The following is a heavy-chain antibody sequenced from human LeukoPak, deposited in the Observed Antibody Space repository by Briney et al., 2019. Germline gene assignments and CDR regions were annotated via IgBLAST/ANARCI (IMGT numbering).Heavy chain of an antibody. Sequence: GGSLRLSCAASGYTFSSYAMSWVRQAPGKGLEWVSDISGSGTTTFYADSVKGRFTISRDNSKNTLYLQMNSLRAEDTAVYYCAKSYYYGSGSYYNVRYWGQGTLVTVSS. V-gene: IGHV3-23*01. D-gene: IGHD3-10*01. CDR1: GYTFSSYA. CDR2: ISGSGTTT. J-gene: IGHJ4*02. CDR3: AKSYYYGSGSYYNVRY.